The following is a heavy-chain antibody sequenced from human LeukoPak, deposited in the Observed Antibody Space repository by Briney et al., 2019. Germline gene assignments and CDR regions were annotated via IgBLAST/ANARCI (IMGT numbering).Heavy chain of an antibody. D-gene: IGHD1-26*01. Sequence: SETLSLTCGVSGGSIRSTNWWSGGRRPPGKGREWIGEISLIGETNYNPSLNGRVTMSLVHSTNQLSLDLTSVTAADTSIYYCSRESGAFCPFGYWGQGTLVSVPP. J-gene: IGHJ4*02. CDR3: SRESGAFCPFGY. V-gene: IGHV4-4*02. CDR1: GGSIRSTNW. CDR2: ISLIGET.